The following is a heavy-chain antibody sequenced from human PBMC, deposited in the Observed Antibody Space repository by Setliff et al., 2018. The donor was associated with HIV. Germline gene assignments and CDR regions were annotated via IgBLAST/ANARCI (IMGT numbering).Heavy chain of an antibody. D-gene: IGHD2-15*01. V-gene: IGHV3-48*01. CDR3: ARGVVVAAHNWFDP. Sequence: GGSLRLSCAASGFTFSYYSMNWVRQAPGRGLEWVSYISSSSDTIYFAGSVKGRFTISRDNAKNSLFLQMNSLRAEDTAVYYCARGVVVAAHNWFDPWGQGTLVTVSS. J-gene: IGHJ5*02. CDR1: GFTFSYYS. CDR2: ISSSSDTI.